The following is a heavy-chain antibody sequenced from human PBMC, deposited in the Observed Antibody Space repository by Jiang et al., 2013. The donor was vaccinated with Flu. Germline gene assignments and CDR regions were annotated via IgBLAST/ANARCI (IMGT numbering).Heavy chain of an antibody. D-gene: IGHD1-26*01. CDR2: T. J-gene: IGHJ4*02. Sequence: TNYTPSLKSRVTISEDTSKNHFSLKLTSVTAADTAIYYCARAGKFGERAIEGPRFDNWGQGTLVTVSS. V-gene: IGHV4-61*03. CDR3: ARAGKFGERAIEGPRFDN.